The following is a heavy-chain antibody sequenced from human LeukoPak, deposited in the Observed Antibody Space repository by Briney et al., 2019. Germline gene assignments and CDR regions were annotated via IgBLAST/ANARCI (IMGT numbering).Heavy chain of an antibody. V-gene: IGHV3-23*01. J-gene: IGHJ4*02. Sequence: GGSLRLSCVASGFTFSTYALSWVRQAPGKGLGWVSAISSSGGSPYYADSVNGRFTISRDNSKNTLYLQMNSLRAEDTALYYCAKDQALSLSSSRALDYWGQGTLVTVSS. CDR2: ISSSGGSP. CDR3: AKDQALSLSSSRALDY. CDR1: GFTFSTYA. D-gene: IGHD2-2*01.